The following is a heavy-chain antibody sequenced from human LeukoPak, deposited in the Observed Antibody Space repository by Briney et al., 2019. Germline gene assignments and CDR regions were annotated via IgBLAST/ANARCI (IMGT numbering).Heavy chain of an antibody. CDR3: ARRVTYCSSTSCYTPYYFDY. D-gene: IGHD2-2*02. J-gene: IGHJ4*02. Sequence: SETLSLTCAVYGGSFSGYYWSWIRQPPGKGLEWIGEINHSGSTNYNPSLKSRVTISVDTSKNQFSLKLSSVTAADTAVYYCARRVTYCSSTSCYTPYYFDYWGQGTQVTVSS. CDR1: GGSFSGYY. CDR2: INHSGST. V-gene: IGHV4-34*01.